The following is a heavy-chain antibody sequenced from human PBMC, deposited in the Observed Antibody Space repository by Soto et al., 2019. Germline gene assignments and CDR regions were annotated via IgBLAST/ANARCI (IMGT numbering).Heavy chain of an antibody. D-gene: IGHD1-1*01. CDR1: GYDFTTYG. J-gene: IGHJ4*02. V-gene: IGHV1-18*01. CDR2: ISAHNGNT. Sequence: QVHLVQSGAEVKKPGASVKVSCKGFGYDFTTYGITWVRQAPGQGLEWMAWISAHNGNTDYAQKHQGRVTVTRDTSTSTAYMELRSLRSDDTAVYYCARGRYGDYWGQGALVTVSS. CDR3: ARGRYGDY.